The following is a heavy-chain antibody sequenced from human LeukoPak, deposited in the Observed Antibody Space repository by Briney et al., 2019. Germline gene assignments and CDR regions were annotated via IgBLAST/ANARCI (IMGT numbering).Heavy chain of an antibody. CDR3: GKLVSEVTGDDY. CDR1: GFTFSTFA. J-gene: IGHJ4*02. CDR2: ITDSGDNP. V-gene: IGHV3-23*01. D-gene: IGHD7-27*01. Sequence: GGSLRLSCAASGFTFSTFAMNWVRQAPGNGLEWVSSITDSGDNPYYTDSVKGRFTISRDISKNTLYLQMNSLRADDTAVYYCGKLVSEVTGDDYWGQGTLVTVSS.